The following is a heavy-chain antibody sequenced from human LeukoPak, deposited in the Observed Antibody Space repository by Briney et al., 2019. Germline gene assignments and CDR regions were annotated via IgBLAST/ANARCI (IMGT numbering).Heavy chain of an antibody. CDR3: ARDGDFYADY. Sequence: ASVKVSCKASGYTFTTYYMHWVRQAPGQGLEWTGIVNPSGGSTSYAQKFQGRVTMTRDTSTSTVYMELSSLRSEDTAVYYCARDGDFYADYWGQGTLVTVSS. CDR2: VNPSGGST. J-gene: IGHJ4*02. CDR1: GYTFTTYY. D-gene: IGHD3-3*01. V-gene: IGHV1-46*01.